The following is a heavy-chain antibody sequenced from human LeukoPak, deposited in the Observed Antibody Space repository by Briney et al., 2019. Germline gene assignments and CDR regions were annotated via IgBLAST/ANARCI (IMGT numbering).Heavy chain of an antibody. CDR1: GFTFSSYW. CDR3: AKAPDYSLDY. Sequence: GGSLRLSCAASGFTFSSYWMTWLRQTPGKGLEWVANINEDGNRKYYVDSVRGRFTISRDNAKNSLYLQMNSLRAEDTAVYYCAKAPDYSLDYWGQGTLVTVSS. J-gene: IGHJ4*02. V-gene: IGHV3-7*01. CDR2: INEDGNRK. D-gene: IGHD4-11*01.